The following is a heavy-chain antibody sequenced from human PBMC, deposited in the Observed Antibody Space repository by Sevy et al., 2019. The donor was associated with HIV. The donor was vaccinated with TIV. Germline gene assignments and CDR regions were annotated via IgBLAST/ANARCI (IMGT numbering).Heavy chain of an antibody. V-gene: IGHV3-33*01. D-gene: IGHD6-6*01. CDR3: ARGLAALPGYHYGMDV. CDR1: GFTFSSYG. CDR2: IWYDGSNK. J-gene: IGHJ6*02. Sequence: GGSLRLSCAASGFTFSSYGMHWVRQAPGKGLEWVAVIWYDGSNKYYADSVKGRFTISRDNSKNTFHLQMSSLRLEDTGVYYCARGLAALPGYHYGMDVWGQGTTVTVSS.